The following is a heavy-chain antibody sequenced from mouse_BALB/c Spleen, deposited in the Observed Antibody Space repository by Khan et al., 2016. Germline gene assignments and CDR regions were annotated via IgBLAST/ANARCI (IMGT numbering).Heavy chain of an antibody. CDR3: ARDEYVN. Sequence: VQLQQSDPDLVKPGASVKIFCKASGYSFTAYYMYRVKQSHGKSLEWIGRINPNNGATTFNEKFKGKAILTVDKSSTTAYMDLRMLASEDSAVYYCARDEYVNWGRDTTLTVSS. D-gene: IGHD2-10*02. CDR1: GYSFTAYY. CDR2: INPNNGAT. J-gene: IGHJ2*01. V-gene: IGHV1-18*01.